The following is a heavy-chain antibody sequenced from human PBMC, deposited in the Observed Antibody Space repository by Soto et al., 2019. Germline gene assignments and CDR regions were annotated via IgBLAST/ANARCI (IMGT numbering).Heavy chain of an antibody. J-gene: IGHJ4*02. CDR1: GFTLSSYV. V-gene: IGHV3-23*01. Sequence: EVQLLESGGGLVQPGGSLRLSCEASGFTLSSYVMTWIRQAPGKGPEWVSSVSDSGSSTYYADSVKGRFTISRDISKNTLFLQMNRLRSGDAAVYYCAKRCEARYFDYWGQGTLVTVSS. CDR3: AKRCEARYFDY. D-gene: IGHD6-6*01. CDR2: VSDSGSST.